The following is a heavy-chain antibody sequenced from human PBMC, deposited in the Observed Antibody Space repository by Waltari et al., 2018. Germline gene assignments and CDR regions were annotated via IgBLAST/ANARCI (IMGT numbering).Heavy chain of an antibody. V-gene: IGHV4-39*07. CDR3: ARGVDFWSGYYVDY. CDR2: IYYSGST. J-gene: IGHJ4*02. D-gene: IGHD3-3*01. Sequence: QLQLQESGPGLVKPSETLSLTCTVSGGSISSSSYYWGWIRQPPGKGLGWSGSIYYSGSTYNNPSLKSRVTISGDTSKNQFSLKLSSVTAADTAVYYCARGVDFWSGYYVDYWGQGTLVTVSS. CDR1: GGSISSSSYY.